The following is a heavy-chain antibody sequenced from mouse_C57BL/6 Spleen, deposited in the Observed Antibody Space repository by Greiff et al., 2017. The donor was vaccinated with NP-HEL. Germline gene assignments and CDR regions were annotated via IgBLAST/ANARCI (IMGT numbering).Heavy chain of an antibody. CDR1: GYTFTSYW. J-gene: IGHJ3*01. CDR3: ARREDDYFAY. D-gene: IGHD2-4*01. CDR2: IDPSDSYT. V-gene: IGHV1-50*01. Sequence: QVQLQQPGAELVKPGASVKLSCKASGYTFTSYWMQWVKQRPGQGLAWIGEIDPSDSYTNYNQKFKGKATLTVDTSSSTAYMQLSSLTSEDSAVYYCARREDDYFAYWGQGTLVTVSA.